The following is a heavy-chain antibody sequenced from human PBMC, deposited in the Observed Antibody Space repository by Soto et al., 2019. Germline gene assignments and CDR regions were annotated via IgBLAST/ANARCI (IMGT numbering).Heavy chain of an antibody. CDR3: ARVHYEILTGYYRWRSNYNAMDF. V-gene: IGHV4-59*01. J-gene: IGHJ6*02. CDR1: GGSISTYY. CDR2: IYYSGST. Sequence: SETLSLTCTVSGGSISTYYWSWIRQPPGKGLEWIGFIYYSGSTNYNPSLKSRVTISVDTSKNQFSLKLSSVTAADTAVYYCARVHYEILTGYYRWRSNYNAMDFWGQGTTVTVS. D-gene: IGHD3-9*01.